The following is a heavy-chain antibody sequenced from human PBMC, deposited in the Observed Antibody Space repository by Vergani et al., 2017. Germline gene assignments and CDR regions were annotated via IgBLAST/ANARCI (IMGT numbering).Heavy chain of an antibody. J-gene: IGHJ2*01. CDR2: IYYSGST. CDR1: GGSISSSSYY. V-gene: IGHV4-39*07. Sequence: QLQLQESGPGLVKPSETLSLTCTVSGGSISSSSYYWGWIRQPPGKGLEWIGSIYYSGSTYYNPSLKSRVTISVDTSKNQFSLKLSSVTAADTAVYYCARDPGREMATTWXFDLWGRGTLVTVSS. D-gene: IGHD5-24*01. CDR3: ARDPGREMATTWXFDL.